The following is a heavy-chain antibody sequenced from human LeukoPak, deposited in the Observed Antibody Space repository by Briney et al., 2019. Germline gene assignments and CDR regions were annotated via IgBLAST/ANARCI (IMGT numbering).Heavy chain of an antibody. J-gene: IGHJ5*02. Sequence: PSETLSLTCTVSGGSISSSSYYWSWIRQPAGKGLEWIGRIYTSGSTNYNPSLKSRVTISVDTSKNQFSLKLSSVTAADTAVYYCARAEKGYSYGNWFDPWGQGTLVTVSS. D-gene: IGHD5-18*01. CDR1: GGSISSSSYY. CDR3: ARAEKGYSYGNWFDP. CDR2: IYTSGST. V-gene: IGHV4-61*02.